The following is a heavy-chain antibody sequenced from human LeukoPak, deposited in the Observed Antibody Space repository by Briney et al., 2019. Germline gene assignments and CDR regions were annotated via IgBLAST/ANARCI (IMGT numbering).Heavy chain of an antibody. Sequence: SETLSLTCTVSGGSISSGGYYRSWIRQPPGKGLEWIGYIYHSGSTYYNPSLKSRVTISVDTSKNLFSLNLSSVTAADTAVYYCASGGYCSSTSCYPNWFDPWGQGTLVTVSS. D-gene: IGHD2-2*01. CDR2: IYHSGST. J-gene: IGHJ5*02. CDR3: ASGGYCSSTSCYPNWFDP. CDR1: GGSISSGGYY. V-gene: IGHV4-30-2*02.